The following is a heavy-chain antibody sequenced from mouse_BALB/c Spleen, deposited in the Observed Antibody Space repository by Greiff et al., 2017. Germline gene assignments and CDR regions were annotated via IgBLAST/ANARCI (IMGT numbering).Heavy chain of an antibody. CDR2: INPSSGYT. CDR3: ARGDYDYDKFAY. J-gene: IGHJ3*01. D-gene: IGHD2-4*01. Sequence: QVHVKQSGAELARPGASVKMSCKASGYTFTSYTMHWVKQRPGQGLEWIGYINPSSGYTNYNQKFKDKATLTADKSSSTAYMQLSSLTSEDSAVYYCARGDYDYDKFAYWGQGTLVTVSA. V-gene: IGHV1-4*01. CDR1: GYTFTSYT.